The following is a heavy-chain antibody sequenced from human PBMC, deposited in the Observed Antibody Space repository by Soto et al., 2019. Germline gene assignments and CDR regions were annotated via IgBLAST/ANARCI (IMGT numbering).Heavy chain of an antibody. Sequence: EVQLLESGGGLVQPGGSLGLACAASGFSFSHYAMSWVRQAPGEGLGWVSTLSGSDGSTYYADTVKGRFTISRDISKKTLYLHMNSLRAEDTAIYYCAKERSSGYYVFDYWGQGTLFTVSS. CDR3: AKERSSGYYVFDY. CDR2: LSGSDGST. CDR1: GFSFSHYA. D-gene: IGHD5-12*01. V-gene: IGHV3-23*01. J-gene: IGHJ4*02.